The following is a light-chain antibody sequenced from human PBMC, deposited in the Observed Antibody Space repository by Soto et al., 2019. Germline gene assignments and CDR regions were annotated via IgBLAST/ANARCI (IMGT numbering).Light chain of an antibody. V-gene: IGKV3-20*01. J-gene: IGKJ4*01. Sequence: EIVLTQSPGTLSLSPGEGATLSCRASQTVDSNYLAWYQQKPGQAPRLLNYRASNRATGIPGTFSGSGSGTHCTLTISRLEADDSAVSSCQQDGSSPTFGGGTKLEIK. CDR3: QQDGSSPT. CDR1: QTVDSNY. CDR2: RAS.